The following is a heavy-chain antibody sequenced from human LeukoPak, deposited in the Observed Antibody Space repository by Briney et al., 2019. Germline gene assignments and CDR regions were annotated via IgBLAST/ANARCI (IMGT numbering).Heavy chain of an antibody. J-gene: IGHJ4*02. CDR3: TTEGGDYELDY. CDR1: GFTVSSNY. Sequence: GGSLRLSCAASGFTVSSNYMSWVRQAPGKGLEWVSVIYSGGSTYYADSVKGRFTISRDNSKNTLYLQMNSLRAEDTAVYYCTTEGGDYELDYWGQGTLVTVSS. D-gene: IGHD3-16*01. V-gene: IGHV3-53*01. CDR2: IYSGGST.